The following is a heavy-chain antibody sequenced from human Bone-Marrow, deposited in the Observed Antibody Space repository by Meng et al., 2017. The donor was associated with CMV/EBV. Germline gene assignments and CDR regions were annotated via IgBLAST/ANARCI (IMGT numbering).Heavy chain of an antibody. CDR1: GFTFSSYI. Sequence: GGSLRLSCAASGFTFSSYIIHWVRQAPGKGLEWVAVISYDGSDKHYADSVKGRFTISRGNSKNTLYLQMNSLRAEDTAVYYCARDRSNCFEYWGQGTLVTVSS. CDR2: ISYDGSDK. CDR3: ARDRSNCFEY. V-gene: IGHV3-30*03. J-gene: IGHJ4*02. D-gene: IGHD1-26*01.